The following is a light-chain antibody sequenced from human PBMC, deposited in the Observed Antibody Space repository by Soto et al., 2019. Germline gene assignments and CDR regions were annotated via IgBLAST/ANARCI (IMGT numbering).Light chain of an antibody. CDR2: ENN. CDR1: SSNLGINF. CDR3: ATWDGSLSVGV. J-gene: IGLJ1*01. V-gene: IGLV1-51*02. Sequence: QCVLTQPASGSAAPEEKVTITSSGGSSNLGINFVSWYQQFPGGVPKLLIYENNKRPSGIPDRFSGAKSGTSATLDITGLQAGDEADYYCATWDGSLSVGVFGGGTKVTVL.